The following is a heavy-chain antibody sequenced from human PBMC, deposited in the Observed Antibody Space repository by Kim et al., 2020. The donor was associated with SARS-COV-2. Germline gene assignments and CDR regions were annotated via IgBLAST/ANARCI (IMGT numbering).Heavy chain of an antibody. Sequence: GGSLRLSCAASGFTFSNSWMTWVRQAPGKGLEWVANIKQDGSENYYVDSVKGRFTISRDNAKNSLYLQMNSLRAEDTAVYYCARETAMGYWGQGTLVTVSS. V-gene: IGHV3-7*01. D-gene: IGHD2-21*02. CDR1: GFTFSNSW. J-gene: IGHJ4*02. CDR3: ARETAMGY. CDR2: IKQDGSEN.